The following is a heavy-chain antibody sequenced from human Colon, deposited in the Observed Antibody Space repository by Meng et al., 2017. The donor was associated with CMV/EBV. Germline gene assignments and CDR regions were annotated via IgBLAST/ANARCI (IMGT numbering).Heavy chain of an antibody. V-gene: IGHV3-53*01. CDR2: INGVGDTT. CDR1: GISVGSTY. Sequence: GESLKISCAASGISVGSTYMTWVRQAPGKGLEWVSGINGVGDTTYYADSVKGRFTISRDNSKNTLYLRMIDLRAEDTAMYYCAKDRAYCGSFSCSPNYFDGWGQGNLVTVSS. J-gene: IGHJ4*02. D-gene: IGHD2-21*01. CDR3: AKDRAYCGSFSCSPNYFDG.